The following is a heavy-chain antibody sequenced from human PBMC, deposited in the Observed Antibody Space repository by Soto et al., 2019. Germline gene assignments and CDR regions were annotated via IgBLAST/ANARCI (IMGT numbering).Heavy chain of an antibody. CDR2: ITNSGGNT. Sequence: EVELLESGGGLVRPGGSLRLSCAASRFTFSSYIMNWVRQAPGKGLEWVAAITNSGGNTYYADSVKGRFTISRDNSKSTLYLQMSSRRGEDTAVYYCAKDERFPAQRSTFEYWGQGTLVTVSS. D-gene: IGHD1-1*01. V-gene: IGHV3-23*01. J-gene: IGHJ4*02. CDR1: RFTFSSYI. CDR3: AKDERFPAQRSTFEY.